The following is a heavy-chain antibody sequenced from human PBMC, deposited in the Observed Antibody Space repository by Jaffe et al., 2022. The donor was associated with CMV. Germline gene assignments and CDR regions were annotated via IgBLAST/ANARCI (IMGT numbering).Heavy chain of an antibody. J-gene: IGHJ4*02. Sequence: EVQLVESGGGLVQPGGSLKLSCAASGFTFSASAMHWVRQASGKGLEWVGRIRSKANSYATAYAESVKGRFTISRDDSKNTAYLQMDSLKTEDTAVYYCQTLVAPDSYWGQGTLVTVSS. CDR3: QTLVAPDSY. D-gene: IGHD5-12*01. CDR1: GFTFSASA. V-gene: IGHV3-73*01. CDR2: IRSKANSYAT.